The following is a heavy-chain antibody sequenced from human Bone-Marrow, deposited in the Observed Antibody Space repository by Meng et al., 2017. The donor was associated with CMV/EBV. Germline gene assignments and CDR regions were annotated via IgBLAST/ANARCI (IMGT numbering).Heavy chain of an antibody. D-gene: IGHD2-15*01. CDR1: GFTFSSYE. Sequence: GGPLRLSCAASGFTFSSYEMNWVRQAPGKGLEWVSYISSSGSNIYYADSVKGRFTISRDNAKNSLYLQMNSLRAEDTAVYYCARGDSGGDAFDIWGQGTMVTVSS. J-gene: IGHJ3*02. CDR3: ARGDSGGDAFDI. V-gene: IGHV3-48*03. CDR2: ISSSGSNI.